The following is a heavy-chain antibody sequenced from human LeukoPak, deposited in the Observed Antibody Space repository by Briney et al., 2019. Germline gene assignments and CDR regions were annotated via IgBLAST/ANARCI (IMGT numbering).Heavy chain of an antibody. CDR2: IYTSGGT. CDR3: ARDVIERRAYTSNPNWFDP. CDR1: GASISSYY. D-gene: IGHD2-2*02. Sequence: SETLSLTCTVSGASISSYYWSWIRQPAGKGLEWIGRIYTSGGTNFNPSLKSRVTMSLGTSKNQFSLKLSSVTTADTAVYYCARDVIERRAYTSNPNWFDPWGQGTLVTVSS. J-gene: IGHJ5*02. V-gene: IGHV4-4*07.